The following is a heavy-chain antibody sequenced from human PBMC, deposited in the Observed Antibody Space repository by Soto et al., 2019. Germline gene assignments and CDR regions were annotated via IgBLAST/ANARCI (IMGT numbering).Heavy chain of an antibody. CDR2: INPKSGGT. CDR1: GYSFTDYH. Sequence: GASVKVSCKASGYSFTDYHIHWVRQAPGQGLEWLGRINPKSGGTSTAQKFQGWVTMTRDTSITTVYMELNNLSPDDTAVYYCGRGRSGQLVVFYWGQGTPVTVSS. D-gene: IGHD3-10*01. J-gene: IGHJ4*02. CDR3: GRGRSGQLVVFY. V-gene: IGHV1-2*04.